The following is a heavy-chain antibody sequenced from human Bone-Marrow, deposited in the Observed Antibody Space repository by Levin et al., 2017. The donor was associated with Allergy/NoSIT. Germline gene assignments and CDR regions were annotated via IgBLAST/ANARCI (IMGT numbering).Heavy chain of an antibody. CDR3: ARDDPYDWKYGNAFDM. V-gene: IGHV5-51*01. D-gene: IGHD1-20*01. CDR2: IYLGDSDT. J-gene: IGHJ3*02. CDR1: GYSFSTYW. Sequence: RGESLKISCQGSGYSFSTYWIGWVRQMPGKGLEWMGTIYLGDSDTRYSPSFQGQVTISADRSINTAYLQWSSLKASDTAMYYCARDDPYDWKYGNAFDMWGQGTMVTVSS.